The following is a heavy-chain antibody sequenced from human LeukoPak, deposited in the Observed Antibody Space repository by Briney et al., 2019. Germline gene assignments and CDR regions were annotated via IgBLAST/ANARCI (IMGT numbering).Heavy chain of an antibody. D-gene: IGHD3-22*01. V-gene: IGHV3-7*01. Sequence: PGGSLGLSCAASGFTFSSYGMHWVRQAPGKGLEWVANINQDGSDKYYVDSLKGRFTISRDNAKNSLFLQMNSLRAEDTAVYYCARDAEEYYYDSSGLTDAFDIWGLGTMVTVSS. CDR3: ARDAEEYYYDSSGLTDAFDI. CDR2: INQDGSDK. J-gene: IGHJ3*02. CDR1: GFTFSSYG.